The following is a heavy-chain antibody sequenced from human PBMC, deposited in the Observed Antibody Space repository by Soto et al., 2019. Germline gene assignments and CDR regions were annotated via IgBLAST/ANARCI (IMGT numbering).Heavy chain of an antibody. Sequence: SETLSLTCAVYGGSFSGYYWSWIRQPPGKGLEWIGEINHSGSTNYNPSLKSRVTISVDTSKNQFSLKLSSVTAADTAVYYCARGVGKIDYWGQGTLVTVSS. CDR1: GGSFSGYY. V-gene: IGHV4-34*01. CDR2: INHSGST. CDR3: ARGVGKIDY. J-gene: IGHJ4*02. D-gene: IGHD2-15*01.